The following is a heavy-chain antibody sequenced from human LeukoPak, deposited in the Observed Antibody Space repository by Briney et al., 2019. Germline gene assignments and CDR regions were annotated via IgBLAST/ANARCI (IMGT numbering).Heavy chain of an antibody. V-gene: IGHV5-51*01. D-gene: IGHD2-2*01. CDR3: ARLQLGYCSSTSCYAFDY. CDR1: GYTFTSYD. Sequence: ASVKVSCKASGYTFTSYDINWVRQMPGKGLEWMGIIYPGDSDTRYSPSFQGQVTISADKSISTAYLQWSSLKASDTAMYYCARLQLGYCSSTSCYAFDYWGQGTLVTVSS. CDR2: IYPGDSDT. J-gene: IGHJ4*02.